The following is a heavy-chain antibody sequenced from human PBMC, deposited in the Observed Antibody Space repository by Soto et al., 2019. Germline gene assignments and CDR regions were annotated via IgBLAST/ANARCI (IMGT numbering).Heavy chain of an antibody. D-gene: IGHD2-15*01. V-gene: IGHV1-18*04. Sequence: GASVKVSCKASGYTFTSYGISWVRQAPGQGFEWMGWISAYNGNTNYAQKLQGRVTMTTDTSTSTAYMELRSLRSDDTAVYYCARDPLGYCSGGSCYGPHGMDVWGQGTTVTVSS. CDR1: GYTFTSYG. J-gene: IGHJ6*02. CDR3: ARDPLGYCSGGSCYGPHGMDV. CDR2: ISAYNGNT.